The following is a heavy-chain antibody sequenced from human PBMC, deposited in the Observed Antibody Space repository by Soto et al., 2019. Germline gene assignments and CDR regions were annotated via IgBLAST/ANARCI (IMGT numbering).Heavy chain of an antibody. CDR3: ARGVRVHLALRGIDY. Sequence: PSETLSLTCTVSGGSVSSGSYYWSWIRQPPGKGLEWIGYIYYSGSTNYNPSLKSRVTISVDTSKNQFSLKLSSVTAADTAVYYCARGVRVHLALRGIDYWGQGTLVTVSS. V-gene: IGHV4-61*01. CDR2: IYYSGST. CDR1: GGSVSSGSYY. D-gene: IGHD1-1*01. J-gene: IGHJ4*02.